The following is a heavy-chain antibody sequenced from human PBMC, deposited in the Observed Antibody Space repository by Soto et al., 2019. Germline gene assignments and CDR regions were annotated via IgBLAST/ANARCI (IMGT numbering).Heavy chain of an antibody. J-gene: IGHJ5*02. Sequence: GGSLRLSCAASGFTFSGYAMSWVRQAPGKGLEWVSTINGGADRTYYAESVKGRFTISRDNFKNALDLQIDSLRAEDTAIYYCARLQSIYAVLNNGIRFDPWGQGIMVTVSS. CDR3: ARLQSIYAVLNNGIRFDP. CDR2: INGGADRT. D-gene: IGHD3-3*01. V-gene: IGHV3-23*01. CDR1: GFTFSGYA.